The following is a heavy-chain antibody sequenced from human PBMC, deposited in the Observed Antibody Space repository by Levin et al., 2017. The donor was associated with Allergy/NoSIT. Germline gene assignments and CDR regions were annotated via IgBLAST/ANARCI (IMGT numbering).Heavy chain of an antibody. V-gene: IGHV4-59*01. CDR1: GGAISIFY. J-gene: IGHJ3*01. Sequence: SQTLSLTCPLSGGAISIFYWNWLRQPPGKGLEWLGYITESGRTSYNPSLKSRLTVSLDTSKNQFSLHLSSMTAADTALYYCARDTGGFAFDLWGQGTLVTVSS. D-gene: IGHD1-1*01. CDR2: ITESGRT. CDR3: ARDTGGFAFDL.